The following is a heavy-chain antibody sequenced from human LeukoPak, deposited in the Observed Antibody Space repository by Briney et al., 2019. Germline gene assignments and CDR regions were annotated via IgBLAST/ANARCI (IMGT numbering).Heavy chain of an antibody. CDR1: GGSIRSGSYY. D-gene: IGHD6-25*01. CDR3: ARAKQSGGFDY. Sequence: SQTLSLTCTVSGGSIRSGSYYWSWIRQPAGKGLEWIGRIYTSGSTNYNPPLKSRVTISVDTSKNQFSLKLSSVTAADTAVYYCARAKQSGGFDYWGQGTLVTVSS. J-gene: IGHJ4*02. V-gene: IGHV4-61*02. CDR2: IYTSGST.